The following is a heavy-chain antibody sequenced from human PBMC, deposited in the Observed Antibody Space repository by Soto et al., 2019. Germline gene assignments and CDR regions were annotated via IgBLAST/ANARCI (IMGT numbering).Heavy chain of an antibody. CDR1: GFTVSSNY. CDR3: ERDRAASNYYYYGMDI. J-gene: IGHJ6*02. Sequence: PGGSLRLSCAASGFTVSSNYMSWVRQAPGKGLEWVSVIYSGGSTYYADSVKGRFTISRDNSKNTLYLQMNSLRAEDTAVYYCERDRAASNYYYYGMDIWGQETTLTVSS. V-gene: IGHV3-53*01. D-gene: IGHD6-13*01. CDR2: IYSGGST.